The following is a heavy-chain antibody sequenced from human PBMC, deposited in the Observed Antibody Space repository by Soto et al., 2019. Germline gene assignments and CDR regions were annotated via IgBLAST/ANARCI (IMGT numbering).Heavy chain of an antibody. CDR3: ARDGGRHSGGIDY. J-gene: IGHJ4*02. V-gene: IGHV1-69*01. CDR2: IIPIFGTA. D-gene: IGHD1-26*01. Sequence: HVQLVQSGAEVKKPWSSVKVSCKASGGTFSSYSINWVRQAPGQGLQWSVEIIPIFGTANYGQKFKGRITITADESPSTAYLELSSLRSEDTAVYYCARDGGRHSGGIDYWGQGTLVTVYS. CDR1: GGTFSSYS.